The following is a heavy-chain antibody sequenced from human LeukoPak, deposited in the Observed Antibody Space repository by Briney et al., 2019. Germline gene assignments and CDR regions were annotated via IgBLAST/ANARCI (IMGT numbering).Heavy chain of an antibody. Sequence: GGSLRLSCAASGFTVSSNYMSWVRQAPGKGLEWASVIYSGGSTYYADSVKGRFTISRDNSKNTLYLQMNSLRAEDTAVYYCARGYYGSGSYYLDYWGQGTLVTVSS. V-gene: IGHV3-66*01. CDR3: ARGYYGSGSYYLDY. D-gene: IGHD3-10*01. J-gene: IGHJ4*02. CDR1: GFTVSSNY. CDR2: IYSGGST.